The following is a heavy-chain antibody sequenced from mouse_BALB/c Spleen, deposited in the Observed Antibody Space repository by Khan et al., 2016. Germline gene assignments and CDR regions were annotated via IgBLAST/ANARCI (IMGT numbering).Heavy chain of an antibody. Sequence: VQLQQPGAELVKPGASVKLSCTVSGFNIKDTYMHWVNQRPEQGLEWIGRIDPANGNTKYDPKFQDKATITADTSSNTAYLQLSSLTSEDTAVYYCSREVYDYEFAYWGQGTLVTVSA. CDR1: GFNIKDTY. V-gene: IGHV14-3*02. J-gene: IGHJ3*01. CDR2: IDPANGNT. CDR3: SREVYDYEFAY. D-gene: IGHD2-4*01.